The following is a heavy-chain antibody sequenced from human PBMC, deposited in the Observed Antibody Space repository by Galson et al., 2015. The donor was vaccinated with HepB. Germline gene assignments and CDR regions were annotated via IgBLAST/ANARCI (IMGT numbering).Heavy chain of an antibody. J-gene: IGHJ6*02. CDR1: GYTFNAYW. D-gene: IGHD2-15*01. V-gene: IGHV5-51*01. CDR2: IYPGDSDA. CDR3: ARGAHSSYSYAPLDV. Sequence: QSGAEVKKPGESLRISCYGYGYTFNAYWIAWVRQMPGKGLEWMGIIYPGDSDATYSPSFQGQVTISADRSITTAYLQWSSLKASDTAMYFCARGAHSSYSYAPLDVWGQGTMVTVSS.